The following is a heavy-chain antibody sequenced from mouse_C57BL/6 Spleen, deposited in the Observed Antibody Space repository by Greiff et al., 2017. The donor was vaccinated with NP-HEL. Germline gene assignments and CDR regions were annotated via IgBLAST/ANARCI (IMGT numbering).Heavy chain of an antibody. V-gene: IGHV5-4*01. CDR1: GFTFSSYA. Sequence: EVQLQESGGGLVKPGGSLKLSCAASGFTFSSYAMSWVRQTPEKRLEWVATISDGGSYTYYPDNVKGRFTISRDNARNNLYLQMSQLTSEDTAMYYCARDRGQLRLPLDYWGQGTTLTVSS. CDR3: ARDRGQLRLPLDY. CDR2: ISDGGSYT. J-gene: IGHJ2*01. D-gene: IGHD3-2*02.